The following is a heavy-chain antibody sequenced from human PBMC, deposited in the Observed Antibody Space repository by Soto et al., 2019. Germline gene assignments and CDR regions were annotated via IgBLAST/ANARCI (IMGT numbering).Heavy chain of an antibody. V-gene: IGHV3-33*01. J-gene: IGHJ5*02. Sequence: QVQLVESGGGVVQPGRSLRLSCAASGFTFSSHGMHWVRQAPGKGLEWVAVIWYDGSNKYYADSVKGRFTISRDNSKNTLYLQMNSLRAEDTAVYYCARGSQYDSSGYCFDPWGQGTLVTVSS. CDR2: IWYDGSNK. CDR3: ARGSQYDSSGYCFDP. CDR1: GFTFSSHG. D-gene: IGHD3-22*01.